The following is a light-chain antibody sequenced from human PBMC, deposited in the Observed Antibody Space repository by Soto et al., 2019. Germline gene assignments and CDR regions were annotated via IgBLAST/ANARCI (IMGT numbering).Light chain of an antibody. V-gene: IGKV3-15*01. CDR2: GAS. CDR1: QSVSSN. CDR3: QRYNNSPSLYT. Sequence: EIVMTQSPATLSVSPGERATLSCRASQSVSSNLAWYQQKPGQAPRLLIYGASTRATGIPARFSGSGSGTEFTFTITSRQSEHFAFYYCQRYNNSPSLYTFGQGTKLDIK. J-gene: IGKJ2*01.